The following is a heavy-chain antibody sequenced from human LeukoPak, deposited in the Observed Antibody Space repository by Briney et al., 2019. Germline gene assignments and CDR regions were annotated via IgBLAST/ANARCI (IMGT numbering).Heavy chain of an antibody. CDR3: AKDIDGYGDPNWFDP. J-gene: IGHJ5*02. CDR2: ISGSGGST. Sequence: PGGSLRLSCAASGFTFSSYAMSWVRQAPGKGLEWVSAISGSGGSTYYADSVKGRFTISRDNPKNTLYLQMNSLRAEDTAVYYCAKDIDGYGDPNWFDPWGQGTLVTVSS. D-gene: IGHD4-17*01. V-gene: IGHV3-23*01. CDR1: GFTFSSYA.